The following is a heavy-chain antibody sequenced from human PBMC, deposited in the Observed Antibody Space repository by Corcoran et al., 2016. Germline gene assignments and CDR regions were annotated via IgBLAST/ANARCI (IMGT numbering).Heavy chain of an antibody. Sequence: EVQLVESGGGLIQPGGSLRLSCAASGFTVSSNYMSWVRQAPGKGLEWVSVIYSGGSTYYADSVKGRFTISRDNSKKTMYLQRNSPRAEDTAVYYCATLSPSSGYRVFDYWGQGTLVTVSS. CDR2: IYSGGST. CDR1: GFTVSSNY. D-gene: IGHD5-12*01. V-gene: IGHV3-53*01. J-gene: IGHJ4*02. CDR3: ATLSPSSGYRVFDY.